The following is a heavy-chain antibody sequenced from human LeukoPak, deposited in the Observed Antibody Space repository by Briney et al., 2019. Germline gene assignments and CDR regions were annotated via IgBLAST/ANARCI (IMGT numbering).Heavy chain of an antibody. D-gene: IGHD5-18*01. CDR3: AREGTAIEFYYGMDV. V-gene: IGHV1-2*02. CDR1: GYTFTGYY. CDR2: INPNSGGT. Sequence: WASVKVSCKASGYTFTGYYMHWVRQAPGQGLEWMGWINPNSGGTNYAQKFQGRVTMTRDTSISTAYMELSRLRSDDTAVYYCAREGTAIEFYYGMDVWGQGTTVTVSS. J-gene: IGHJ6*02.